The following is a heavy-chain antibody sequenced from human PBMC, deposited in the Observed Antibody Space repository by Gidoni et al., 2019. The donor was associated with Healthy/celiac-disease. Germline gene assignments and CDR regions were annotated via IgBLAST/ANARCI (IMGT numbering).Heavy chain of an antibody. V-gene: IGHV1-69*04. D-gene: IGHD3-22*01. CDR1: GGTFSSYA. CDR3: ARATYYYDSSGYSPFDY. Sequence: QVQLVQSGAEVKKPGSSVKVSCKASGGTFSSYAISWVRQAPGQGLEWMGRIIPIFGIANYAQKFQGRVTITADKSTSTAYMELSSLRSEDTAVYYCARATYYYDSSGYSPFDYWGQGTLVTVSS. CDR2: IIPIFGIA. J-gene: IGHJ4*02.